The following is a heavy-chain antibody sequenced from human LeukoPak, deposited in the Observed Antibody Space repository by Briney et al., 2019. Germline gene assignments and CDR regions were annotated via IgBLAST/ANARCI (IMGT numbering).Heavy chain of an antibody. Sequence: ASVKVSCKVSGYTLTELSMHWVRQAPGKGREWMGGFDPEDGETVYAQKFQGRVTMTEDTSTDTAYMELSSLRSEDTAVYYYETGSAGTGDCWGQGTLVTVSS. J-gene: IGHJ4*02. V-gene: IGHV1-24*01. CDR1: GYTLTELS. CDR2: FDPEDGET. D-gene: IGHD1-14*01. CDR3: ETGSAGTGDC.